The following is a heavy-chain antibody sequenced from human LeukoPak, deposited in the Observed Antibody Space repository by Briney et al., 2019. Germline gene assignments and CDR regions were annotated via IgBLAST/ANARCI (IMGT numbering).Heavy chain of an antibody. Sequence: SETLSLTCTVSGGSISSGDYYWSWIRQPPGKGLEWIGYIYYSGSTDYNPSLESRVTISVDTSNNQFSLRLSSVTAADTAVCYCAREGIDCSSASCYAVFDYWGQGTLVTVSS. CDR1: GGSISSGDYY. D-gene: IGHD2-2*01. J-gene: IGHJ4*02. CDR2: IYYSGST. CDR3: AREGIDCSSASCYAVFDY. V-gene: IGHV4-30-4*08.